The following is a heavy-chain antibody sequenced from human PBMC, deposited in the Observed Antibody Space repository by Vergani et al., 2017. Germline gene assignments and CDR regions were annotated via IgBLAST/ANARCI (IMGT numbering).Heavy chain of an antibody. D-gene: IGHD4-17*01. J-gene: IGHJ6*02. CDR3: AALSIDYGDYGSFYYYYYGMDV. V-gene: IGHV3-74*01. CDR2: INSDGSST. CDR1: GFTFSSYW. Sequence: EVQLVESGGGLVQPGGSLRLSCAASGFTFSSYWMHWVRQAPGKGLVWVSRINSDGSSTSYADSVKGRFTISRDNAKNTLYLQMNSLRAEDTAVYYCAALSIDYGDYGSFYYYYYGMDVWGQGTTVTVSS.